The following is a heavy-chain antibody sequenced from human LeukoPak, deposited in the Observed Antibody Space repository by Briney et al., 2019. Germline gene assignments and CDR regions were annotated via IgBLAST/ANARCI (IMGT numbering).Heavy chain of an antibody. J-gene: IGHJ4*02. CDR1: GFTFSSYW. CDR2: INSDGSST. CDR3: ASGRKIVGAMNFDY. V-gene: IGHV3-74*01. D-gene: IGHD1-26*01. Sequence: PGGSLRLSCAASGFTFSSYWMHWVRQAPGKGLVWVSRINSDGSSTSYADSVKGRFTISRDNAKNTLYLQMNSLRAEDTAVYYCASGRKIVGAMNFDYWGQGTLVTVSS.